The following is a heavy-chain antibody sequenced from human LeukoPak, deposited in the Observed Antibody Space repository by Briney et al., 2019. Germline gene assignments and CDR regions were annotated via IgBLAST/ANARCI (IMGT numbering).Heavy chain of an antibody. V-gene: IGHV4-59*01. D-gene: IGHD2-21*01. CDR3: ARDRRWGYSGSGVDY. CDR1: GGSISSYY. J-gene: IGHJ4*02. Sequence: SETLSLTCTVSGGSISSYYWSWIRQPPGKGLEWIGYIYYSGSTNYNPSLKSRVTISVDTSKNQFSLKLSSVTAADTAVYYCARDRRWGYSGSGVDYWGQGTLVTVSS. CDR2: IYYSGST.